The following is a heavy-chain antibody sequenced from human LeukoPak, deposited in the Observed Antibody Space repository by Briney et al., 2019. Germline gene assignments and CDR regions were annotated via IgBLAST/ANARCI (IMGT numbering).Heavy chain of an antibody. Sequence: GGSLRLSRAASGFTVSSNYMSWVRQAPGKGLEWVSFIYSGGSTYYADSVKGRFTISRHNSKNTLYLQMNSLRAEDTAAYYCARATYCGGDCYPRTRDAFDIWGQGTMVTVSS. CDR2: IYSGGST. V-gene: IGHV3-53*04. D-gene: IGHD2-21*02. CDR3: ARATYCGGDCYPRTRDAFDI. CDR1: GFTVSSNY. J-gene: IGHJ3*02.